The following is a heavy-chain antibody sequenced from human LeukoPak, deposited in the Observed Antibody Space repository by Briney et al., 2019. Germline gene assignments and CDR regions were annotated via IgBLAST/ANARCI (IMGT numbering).Heavy chain of an antibody. J-gene: IGHJ6*03. Sequence: GGSLRLSCAASGFTFSSYAISWVHQAPGKGLEWVSSISSSSSYIYYADSVKGRFTISRDNSKNTLYLQMNSLRAEDTAVYYCARVRKGPAGYYYYMDVWGKGTTVTISS. CDR1: GFTFSSYA. D-gene: IGHD2-2*01. CDR2: ISSSSSYI. CDR3: ARVRKGPAGYYYYMDV. V-gene: IGHV3-21*04.